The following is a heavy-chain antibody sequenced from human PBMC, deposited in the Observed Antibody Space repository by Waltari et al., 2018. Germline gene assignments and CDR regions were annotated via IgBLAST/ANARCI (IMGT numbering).Heavy chain of an antibody. CDR1: GYTFTSYD. CDR3: ARGSSGWYGSYYGMDV. Sequence: QVQLVQSGAEVKKPGASVKVSCKASGYTFTSYDINWVRQATGQGLEWMGWMNPNSGNTGYAQKFQGRVTITRNTSISTAYMELSSLRSEDTAVYYCARGSSGWYGSYYGMDVWGRGTTVTVSS. J-gene: IGHJ6*02. V-gene: IGHV1-8*03. CDR2: MNPNSGNT. D-gene: IGHD6-19*01.